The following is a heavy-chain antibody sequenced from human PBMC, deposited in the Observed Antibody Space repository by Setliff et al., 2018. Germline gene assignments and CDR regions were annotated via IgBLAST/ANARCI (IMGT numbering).Heavy chain of an antibody. V-gene: IGHV4-34*01. CDR1: GGAVSGFY. Sequence: PSETLSLTCDIKGGAVSGFYWSWIRQTPGKDLEWIGEISHNGRVSSSPSLKSRVTISVDRAKNHFSLKLTSVTAADTAMYYCARSRYYDSSGNNYGLDYWGQGTLVTLL. CDR3: ARSRYYDSSGNNYGLDY. D-gene: IGHD3-22*01. CDR2: ISHNGRV. J-gene: IGHJ4*02.